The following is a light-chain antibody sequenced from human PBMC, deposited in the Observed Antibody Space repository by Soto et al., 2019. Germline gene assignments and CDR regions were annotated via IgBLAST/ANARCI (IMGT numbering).Light chain of an antibody. CDR3: SSYGGRSNLV. CDR1: SSDVGAYKF. V-gene: IGLV2-8*01. J-gene: IGLJ2*01. Sequence: QSALTQPPSASGSPGQSVTISCTGTSSDVGAYKFVSWYQLHPGKAHKLMIYEVNVRPSGVPDRFSGSKSGNTASLTVSGLQVEDEADYYCSSYGGRSNLVFGGGTKLTVL. CDR2: EVN.